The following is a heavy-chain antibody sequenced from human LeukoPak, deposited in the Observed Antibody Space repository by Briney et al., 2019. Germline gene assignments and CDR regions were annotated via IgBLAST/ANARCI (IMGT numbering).Heavy chain of an antibody. Sequence: SETLSPTCTVSGGSISSSSYYWGWIRQPPGKGLEWIGSIYYSGSTYYNPSLKSRVTISVDTSKNQFSLKLSSVTAADTAVYYCARQALPYYFDYWGQGSLVIVSS. J-gene: IGHJ4*02. CDR1: GGSISSSSYY. CDR2: IYYSGST. CDR3: ARQALPYYFDY. V-gene: IGHV4-39*01.